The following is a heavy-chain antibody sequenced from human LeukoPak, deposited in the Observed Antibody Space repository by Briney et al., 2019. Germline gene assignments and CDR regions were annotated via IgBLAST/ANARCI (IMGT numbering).Heavy chain of an antibody. CDR3: ARAALGNYYYYYYMDV. V-gene: IGHV1-46*01. J-gene: IGHJ6*03. Sequence: ASVKVSCKASGYTFTGYYMHWVRQAPGKGLEWMGIINPSGGSTSYAQKFQGRVTMTRDTSTSTVYMELSSLRSEDTAAYYCARAALGNYYYYYYMDVWGKGTTVTISS. CDR1: GYTFTGYY. CDR2: INPSGGST.